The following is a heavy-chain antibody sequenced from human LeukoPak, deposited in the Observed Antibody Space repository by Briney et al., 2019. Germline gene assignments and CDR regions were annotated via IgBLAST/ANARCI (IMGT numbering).Heavy chain of an antibody. CDR3: AKASSIYCSGGSCYYFDY. CDR2: ISYDGSNK. J-gene: IGHJ4*02. Sequence: GGSLRLSCAASGFTFSSYGMHWVRQAPGKGLEWVALISYDGSNKYYADSVKGRFTISRDNSKNTLYLQMNSLRAEDTAVYYCAKASSIYCSGGSCYYFDYWGQGTLVTVSS. V-gene: IGHV3-30*18. D-gene: IGHD2-15*01. CDR1: GFTFSSYG.